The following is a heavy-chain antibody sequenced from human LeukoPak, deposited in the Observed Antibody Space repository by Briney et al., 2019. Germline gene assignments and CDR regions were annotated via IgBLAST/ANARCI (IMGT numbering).Heavy chain of an antibody. CDR3: ARGGPAAGRFDY. D-gene: IGHD6-13*01. J-gene: IGHJ4*02. CDR1: GFTFSSYS. V-gene: IGHV3-66*01. CDR2: IYSGGST. Sequence: GGSLRLSCAASGFTFSSYSMNWVHQAPGKGLEWVSVIYSGGSTYYADSVKGRFTISRDNSKNTLYLQMNSLRAEDTAVYYCARGGPAAGRFDYWGQGTLVTVSS.